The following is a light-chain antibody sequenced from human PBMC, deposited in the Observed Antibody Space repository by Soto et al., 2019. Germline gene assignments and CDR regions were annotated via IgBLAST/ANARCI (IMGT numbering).Light chain of an antibody. CDR2: AAS. Sequence: DIQMTQSPSSLSASVGDRVTIAFRSSQSISSYLNWFQQKPVRAPKLLIYAASALRSGVPSRFRGSGSGTEFTLTISSLQPEAFATYYCQQSYSTPYTFGQGTKLDIK. CDR3: QQSYSTPYT. J-gene: IGKJ2*01. V-gene: IGKV1-39*01. CDR1: QSISSY.